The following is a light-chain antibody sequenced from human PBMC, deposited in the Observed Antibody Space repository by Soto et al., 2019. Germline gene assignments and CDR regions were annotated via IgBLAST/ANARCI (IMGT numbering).Light chain of an antibody. CDR2: GAS. CDR3: QEYGSSRT. J-gene: IGKJ1*01. CDR1: QSVSSSY. Sequence: EIVLTQSPGTLSLSPGERATLSCRASQSVSSSYLAWYQQKPGQAPRLLIYGASSRAPGIPDRFSGSGSGTDFRLTISRLEPEDFAVYYCQEYGSSRTFGQGTKVEIK. V-gene: IGKV3-20*01.